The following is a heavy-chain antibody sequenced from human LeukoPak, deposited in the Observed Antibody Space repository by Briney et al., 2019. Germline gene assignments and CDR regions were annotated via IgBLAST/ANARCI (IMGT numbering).Heavy chain of an antibody. CDR3: AKSGTPGYSSSWYPNWFDP. Sequence: GGSLRLSCAASGFTFSSYAMSWVRQAPGKGLEWVSAISGSGGSTYYADSVKGRFTISRDNSKNTLYLQMNSLRAEGTAVYYCAKSGTPGYSSSWYPNWFDPWGQGTLVTVSS. D-gene: IGHD6-13*01. J-gene: IGHJ5*02. CDR2: ISGSGGST. CDR1: GFTFSSYA. V-gene: IGHV3-23*01.